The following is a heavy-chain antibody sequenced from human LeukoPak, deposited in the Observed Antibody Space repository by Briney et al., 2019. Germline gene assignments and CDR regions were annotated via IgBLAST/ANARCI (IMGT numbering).Heavy chain of an antibody. Sequence: PGGSLRLSCAASGFTFSSYGMAWVRQAPGKGLGWVSVTSGSGGTTYYADSVEGRFTMSRDTSKNTPCLQMNSLRADDTAVYYCAKVRSGYCDDSFDMWGQGTMVTVSS. CDR1: GFTFSSYG. V-gene: IGHV3-23*01. J-gene: IGHJ3*02. CDR3: AKVRSGYCDDSFDM. CDR2: TSGSGGTT. D-gene: IGHD3-3*01.